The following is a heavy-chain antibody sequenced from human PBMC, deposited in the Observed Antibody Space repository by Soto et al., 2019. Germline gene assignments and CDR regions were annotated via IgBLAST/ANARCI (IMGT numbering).Heavy chain of an antibody. CDR3: ARNVNSGFDY. V-gene: IGHV1-46*01. J-gene: IGHJ4*02. CDR1: GYTFIICY. CDR2: IDPSGIGT. Sequence: VNVYCPSSGYTFIICYMPWVRHAPVQGLEWVGFIDPSGIGTSYAQDVQAMATMTSATATTNVYMELKSPSSEDTALYYCARNVNSGFDYWGQGTLVTVSS. D-gene: IGHD1-20*01.